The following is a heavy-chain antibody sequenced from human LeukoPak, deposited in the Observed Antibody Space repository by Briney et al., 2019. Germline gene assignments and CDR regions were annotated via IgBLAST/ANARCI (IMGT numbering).Heavy chain of an antibody. CDR2: IYHSGST. Sequence: PSETLSLTCTVSGYSISSGYYWGWIRQPPGKGLEWIGSIYHSGSTYYNPSLKSRVTISVDTSKNQFSLKLSSVTAADTAVYYCARGGGWGNWNDAVDYWGQGTLVTVSS. J-gene: IGHJ4*02. V-gene: IGHV4-38-2*02. CDR1: GYSISSGYY. D-gene: IGHD1-1*01. CDR3: ARGGGWGNWNDAVDY.